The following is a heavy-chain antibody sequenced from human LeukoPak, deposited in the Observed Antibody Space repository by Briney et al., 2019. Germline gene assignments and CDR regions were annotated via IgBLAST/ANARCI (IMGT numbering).Heavy chain of an antibody. D-gene: IGHD3-22*01. CDR3: AKGEYYYDSSGYDRVDY. CDR1: GFIFSTYG. Sequence: PGGSLRLSCAASGFIFSTYGMHWVRQAPGKGLEWVAVISYDGSNKYYADSVKGRFTISRDNSKNTLYLQMNSLRAEDTAVYYSAKGEYYYDSSGYDRVDYWGQGTLVTVSS. J-gene: IGHJ4*02. CDR2: ISYDGSNK. V-gene: IGHV3-30*18.